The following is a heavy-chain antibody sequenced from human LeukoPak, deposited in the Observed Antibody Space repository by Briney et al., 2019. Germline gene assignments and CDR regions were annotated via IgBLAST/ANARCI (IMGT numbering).Heavy chain of an antibody. V-gene: IGHV1-2*02. CDR2: INPNSGGT. D-gene: IGHD3-22*01. Sequence: ASVKVSCKASGYTFTGYYMHWVRQAPGQGLEWMGWINPNSGGTNYAQKFQGRVTMTRDTSISTAYMELSRLRSDDTVVYYCARDLYYYDSSGPYYFDYWGQGTLVTVSS. CDR1: GYTFTGYY. J-gene: IGHJ4*02. CDR3: ARDLYYYDSSGPYYFDY.